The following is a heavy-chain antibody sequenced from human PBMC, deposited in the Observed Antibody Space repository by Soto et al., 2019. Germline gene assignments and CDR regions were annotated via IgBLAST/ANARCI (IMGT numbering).Heavy chain of an antibody. V-gene: IGHV1-69*13. Sequence: GASVKVSCKASGGTFSSYAISWVRQAPGQGLEWMGGIIPIFGTANYAQKFQGRVTITADESTSTAYMELSSLRSEDTAVYYCARDSRVAVDTATSYGMDVWGQGTTVTVSS. J-gene: IGHJ6*02. CDR3: ARDSRVAVDTATSYGMDV. D-gene: IGHD5-18*01. CDR1: GGTFSSYA. CDR2: IIPIFGTA.